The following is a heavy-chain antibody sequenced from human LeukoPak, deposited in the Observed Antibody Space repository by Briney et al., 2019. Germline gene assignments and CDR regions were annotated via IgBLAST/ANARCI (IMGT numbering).Heavy chain of an antibody. J-gene: IGHJ4*02. CDR2: ISSSDNTI. D-gene: IGHD5-18*01. Sequence: GRSLRLSCAASGFTFSKSWMTWVRQAPGKGLEWVSYISSSDNTIHYADSVKGRFTISRDNAKNSLYLEMNSLRDEDTAVYYCARVHRGYSYGRLDYWGQGTLVTVSS. V-gene: IGHV3-48*02. CDR3: ARVHRGYSYGRLDY. CDR1: GFTFSKSW.